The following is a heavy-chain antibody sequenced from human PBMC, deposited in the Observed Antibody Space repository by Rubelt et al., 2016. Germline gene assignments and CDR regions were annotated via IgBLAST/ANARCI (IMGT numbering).Heavy chain of an antibody. CDR2: IDYSGRP. CDR3: ARHQTSSWFDP. J-gene: IGHJ5*02. V-gene: IGHV4-39*01. CDR1: GGSISSVGYY. Sequence: QLQLQESGPGLVKPSETLSLTCSVSGGSISSVGYYWDWIRQPPGKGLGWIGSIDYSGRPFYNSSLESRVTMSVDTSKNQFSVKLTSVTAADTAVYYCARHQTSSWFDPWGQGTLVTVSS.